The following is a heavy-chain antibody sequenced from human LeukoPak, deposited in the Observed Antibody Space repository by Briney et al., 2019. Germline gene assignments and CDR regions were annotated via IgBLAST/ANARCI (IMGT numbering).Heavy chain of an antibody. Sequence: PSETLSLTCTVSGGSISSYYRSWIRQPPGKGLEWIGYIYYSGSTNYNPSLKSRVTISVDTSKNQFSLKLSSVTAADTAVYYCACLTTADAFDIWGQGTMVTVSS. V-gene: IGHV4-59*01. CDR1: GGSISSYY. CDR2: IYYSGST. CDR3: ACLTTADAFDI. D-gene: IGHD3-22*01. J-gene: IGHJ3*02.